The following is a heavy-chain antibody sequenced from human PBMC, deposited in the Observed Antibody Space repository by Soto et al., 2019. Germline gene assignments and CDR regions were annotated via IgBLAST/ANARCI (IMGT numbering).Heavy chain of an antibody. V-gene: IGHV4-59*01. J-gene: IGHJ6*02. Sequence: QVQLQESAPGLVKPSETLSLTCTVSGGSISSYCWSWIRQPPGKGMEWIGYIYYNGSTNYNPSLQSRVTISVDTSKHQFSLKPSSVTAADTAVYYCARDRPARASGYPLSPPYYYYVMDVWGQGTTVTVSS. CDR3: ARDRPARASGYPLSPPYYYYVMDV. CDR2: IYYNGST. D-gene: IGHD5-12*01. CDR1: GGSISSYC.